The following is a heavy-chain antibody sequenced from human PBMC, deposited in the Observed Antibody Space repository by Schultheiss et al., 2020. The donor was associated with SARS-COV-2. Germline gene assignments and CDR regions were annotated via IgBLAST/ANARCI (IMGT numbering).Heavy chain of an antibody. CDR1: GYTFTSYY. V-gene: IGHV1-46*01. Sequence: ASVKVSCKASGYTFTSYYMHWVRQAPGQGLEWMGIINPSGGSTSYAQKFQGRVTITRDTSASTAYMELSSLRSEDTAVYYCGRVELSREFDYWGQGTLVTVSS. CDR3: GRVELSREFDY. D-gene: IGHD1-7*01. CDR2: INPSGGST. J-gene: IGHJ4*02.